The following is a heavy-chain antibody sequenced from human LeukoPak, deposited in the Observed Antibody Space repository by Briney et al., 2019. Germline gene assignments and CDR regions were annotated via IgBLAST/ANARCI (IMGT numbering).Heavy chain of an antibody. Sequence: ASVTVFCKASGYTFNNFVISWVRQAPGQGLEWVGWISPHTYTTRYATRVQGRVTMTTDTSTTTVYMELRSLGSDDTAVYFCARGQSLYYWGQGTPVTVSS. V-gene: IGHV1-18*01. CDR2: ISPHTYTT. D-gene: IGHD3-16*01. CDR1: GYTFNNFV. J-gene: IGHJ4*02. CDR3: ARGQSLYY.